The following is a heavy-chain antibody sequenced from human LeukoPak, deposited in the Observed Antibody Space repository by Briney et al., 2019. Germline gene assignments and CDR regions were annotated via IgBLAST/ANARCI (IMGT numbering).Heavy chain of an antibody. J-gene: IGHJ4*02. Sequence: SETLSLTCTDSGGSISSGSYSWSWIRQPAGKGLEWIGRIYSSGSTNYNPSLKSRVTISVDTSKNQFSLKLSSVIAADTAVYYCARTKPSIYGSGSYYFDYWGQGTLVTVSS. CDR1: GGSISSGSYS. V-gene: IGHV4-61*02. D-gene: IGHD3-10*01. CDR3: ARTKPSIYGSGSYYFDY. CDR2: IYSSGST.